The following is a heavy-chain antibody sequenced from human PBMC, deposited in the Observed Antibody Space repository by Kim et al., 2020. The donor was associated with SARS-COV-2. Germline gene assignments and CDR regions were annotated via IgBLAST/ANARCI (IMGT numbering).Heavy chain of an antibody. D-gene: IGHD3-9*01. CDR3: ARDYDILTGYRNWFDP. V-gene: IGHV1-8*01. Sequence: ASVKVSCKASGYTFTSYDISWVRQATGQGLEWMGWMNPNSGNTGYAQKFQGRVTMTRNTSISTAYMELSSLRSEDTAVYYCARDYDILTGYRNWFDPWGQGTLVTVSS. J-gene: IGHJ5*02. CDR2: MNPNSGNT. CDR1: GYTFTSYD.